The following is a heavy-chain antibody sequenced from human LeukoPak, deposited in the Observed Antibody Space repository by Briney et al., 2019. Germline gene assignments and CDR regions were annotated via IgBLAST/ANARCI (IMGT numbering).Heavy chain of an antibody. Sequence: PSXXLSLTCTVFGGSISSGDYYWSWIRQPPGKGLEWIGYIYYSGSTYYNPSLKSRVTISVDTSKNQFSLKLSSVTAADTAVYYCAVGHYYDSSGPPDYWGQGTLVTVSS. V-gene: IGHV4-30-4*02. D-gene: IGHD3-22*01. CDR1: GGSISSGDYY. CDR2: IYYSGST. CDR3: AVGHYYDSSGPPDY. J-gene: IGHJ4*02.